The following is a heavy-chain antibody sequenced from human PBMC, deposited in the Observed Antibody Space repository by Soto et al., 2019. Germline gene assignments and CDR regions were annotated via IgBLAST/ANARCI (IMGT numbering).Heavy chain of an antibody. V-gene: IGHV3-23*01. Sequence: VQLLESGGGLVQPVGSLRLSCAASGFTFSSYAMSWVRQAPGKGLEWVSAISGGTSSTYYADSVKGRFTISRDNSENTLYLQMNSLRAEDTAVYYCAKEIWAAASTPTLDYWGQGTLVTVSS. D-gene: IGHD6-13*01. CDR3: AKEIWAAASTPTLDY. CDR2: ISGGTSST. J-gene: IGHJ4*02. CDR1: GFTFSSYA.